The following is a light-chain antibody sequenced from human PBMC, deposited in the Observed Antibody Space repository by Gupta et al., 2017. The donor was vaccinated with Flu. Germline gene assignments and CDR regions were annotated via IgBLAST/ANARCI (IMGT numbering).Light chain of an antibody. CDR1: RSNIGSNY. J-gene: IGLJ3*02. V-gene: IGLV1-47*01. Sequence: ISCSGSRSNIGSNYVYWYQHRPGTAPKLLIDRNDQRPSGVPDRFSGSKSGTSASLARSGLRSEDAAQYYCATWHDRLSSPPSWLFGGGTMVTVL. CDR3: ATWHDRLSSPPSWL. CDR2: RND.